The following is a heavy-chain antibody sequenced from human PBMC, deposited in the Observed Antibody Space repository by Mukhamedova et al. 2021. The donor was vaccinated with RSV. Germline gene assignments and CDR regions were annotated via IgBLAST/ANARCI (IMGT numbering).Heavy chain of an antibody. J-gene: IGHJ3*01. CDR2: ISGSAPPT. Sequence: VRQAPGKGLEWLSAISGSAPPTYYADPVKGRFTISRDNSKNTPYLQMNRLRADDTAVYSCAPANYSDVGGYYYFHPFDLWGQGT. D-gene: IGHD3-22*01. CDR3: APANYSDVGGYYYFHPFDL. V-gene: IGHV3-23*01.